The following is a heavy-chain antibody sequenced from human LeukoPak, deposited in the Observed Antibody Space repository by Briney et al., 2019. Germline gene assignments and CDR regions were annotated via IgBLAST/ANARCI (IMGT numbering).Heavy chain of an antibody. V-gene: IGHV1-69*04. CDR2: IIPILGIA. D-gene: IGHD3-22*01. J-gene: IGHJ5*02. CDR1: GGTFSSYA. CDR3: ASSADYYDSSGYYPNWFDP. Sequence: GSSVKFSCKASGGTFSSYAISWVRQAPGQGLEWMGRIIPILGIANYAQKFQGRVTITADKSTSTAYMELSSLRSEDTAVYYCASSADYYDSSGYYPNWFDPRGQGTLVTVSS.